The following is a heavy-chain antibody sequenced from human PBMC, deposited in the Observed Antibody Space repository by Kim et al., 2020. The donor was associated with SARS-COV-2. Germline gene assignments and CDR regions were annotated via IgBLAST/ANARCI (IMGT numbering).Heavy chain of an antibody. CDR3: ARDFFCSGGSCYGGTDY. V-gene: IGHV1-18*01. CDR2: ISAYNGNT. D-gene: IGHD2-15*01. CDR1: GYTFTSYG. Sequence: ASVKVSCKASGYTFTSYGISWVRQAPGQGLEWMGWISAYNGNTNYAQKLQGRVTMTTDTSTSTAYMELRSLRSDDTAVYYCARDFFCSGGSCYGGTDYWGQGTLVTVSS. J-gene: IGHJ4*02.